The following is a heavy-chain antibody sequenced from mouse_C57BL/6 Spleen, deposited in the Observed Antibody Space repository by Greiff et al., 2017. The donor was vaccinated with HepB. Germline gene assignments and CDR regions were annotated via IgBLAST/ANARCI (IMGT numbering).Heavy chain of an antibody. D-gene: IGHD3-2*02. CDR1: GFNIKDDY. V-gene: IGHV14-4*01. Sequence: VHVKQSGAELVRPGASVKLSCTASGFNIKDDYMHWVKQRPEQGLEWIGWIDPENGDTEYASKFQGKATITADTSSNTAYLQLSSLTSEDTAVYYCTTAQATRFAYWGQGTLVTVSA. CDR2: IDPENGDT. CDR3: TTAQATRFAY. J-gene: IGHJ3*01.